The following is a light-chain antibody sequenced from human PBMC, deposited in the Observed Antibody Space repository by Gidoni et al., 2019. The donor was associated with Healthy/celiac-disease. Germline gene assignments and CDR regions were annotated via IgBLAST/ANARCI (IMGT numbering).Light chain of an antibody. V-gene: IGKV1-39*01. J-gene: IGKJ4*01. Sequence: DIQMTQSPSSLSASVGDRVPITCRASQSISSYLNWYQQKPGKAPKLLIYAASSLQSGVPSRFSGSGSGTDFTITISSLHPEDFATYYCQQSYSTPLTFGGGTKVEIK. CDR1: QSISSY. CDR2: AAS. CDR3: QQSYSTPLT.